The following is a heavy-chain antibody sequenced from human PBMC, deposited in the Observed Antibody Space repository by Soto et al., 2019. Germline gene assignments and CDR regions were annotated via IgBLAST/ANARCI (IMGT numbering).Heavy chain of an antibody. CDR2: VAYDGRNK. D-gene: IGHD3-10*01. J-gene: IGHJ4*02. Sequence: SLRLSCEASGFTFNINVMHWVRQAPGKGLEWVAVVAYDGRNKYYADSVEGRFTISRDNSKNTVFLHMNSLTAADTAVYYCAKRFRRPPEDYYFDSWGQGTLVTVSS. CDR3: AKRFRRPPEDYYFDS. V-gene: IGHV3-30*18. CDR1: GFTFNINV.